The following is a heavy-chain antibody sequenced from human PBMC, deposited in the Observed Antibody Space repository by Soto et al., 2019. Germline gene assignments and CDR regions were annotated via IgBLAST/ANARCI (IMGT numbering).Heavy chain of an antibody. CDR1: GGSFSGYY. Sequence: KPSETLSLTCAVYGGSFSGYYWSWIRQPPGKGLEWIGEINHSGSANYNPSLKSRVTISVDTSKNQFSLKLSSVTAADTAVYYCARRTNFWWGLYYYYGMDVWGQGTTVTVSS. J-gene: IGHJ6*02. D-gene: IGHD3-3*01. CDR3: ARRTNFWWGLYYYYGMDV. CDR2: INHSGSA. V-gene: IGHV4-34*01.